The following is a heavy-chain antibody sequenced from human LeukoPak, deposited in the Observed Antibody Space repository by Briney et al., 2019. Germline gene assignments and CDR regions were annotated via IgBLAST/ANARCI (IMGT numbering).Heavy chain of an antibody. V-gene: IGHV3-21*01. CDR2: IRSSSTYI. D-gene: IGHD4-17*01. Sequence: GSLRLSCAASGFTFNNYGMNWVRQAPGKGLEWVSSIRSSSTYIYYADSVKGRFTTSRDNAKNSLYLQMNSLRAEDTAVYYCARDYGDRCFDYWGQGTLVTVSS. CDR3: ARDYGDRCFDY. CDR1: GFTFNNYG. J-gene: IGHJ4*02.